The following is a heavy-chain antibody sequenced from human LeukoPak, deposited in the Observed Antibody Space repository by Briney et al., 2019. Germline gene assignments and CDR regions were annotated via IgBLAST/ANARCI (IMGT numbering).Heavy chain of an antibody. J-gene: IGHJ4*02. V-gene: IGHV3-48*03. CDR1: GFSFSSYE. CDR2: ISSSGNTI. D-gene: IGHD5-18*01. Sequence: GGSLRLSCVASGFSFSSYEMNWARQAPGKGLEWVSYISSSGNTIYYADSVKGRFTISRDNAKNSLYLQMNSLRVEDTAVYYCARDRKYTYGYYFDYWGQGALVTVSS. CDR3: ARDRKYTYGYYFDY.